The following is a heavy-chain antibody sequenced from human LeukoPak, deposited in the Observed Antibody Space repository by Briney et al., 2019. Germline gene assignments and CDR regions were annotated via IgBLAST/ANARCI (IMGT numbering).Heavy chain of an antibody. Sequence: PGGSLRLSCAASGFTFSSYGMHWVRQAPGKGLEWVAVISYDGSNKYYVDSVKGRFTISRDNSKNTLYLQMNSLRAEDTAVYYCANEPRGYSYGGLDYWGQGTLVTVSS. V-gene: IGHV3-30*18. CDR1: GFTFSSYG. CDR3: ANEPRGYSYGGLDY. D-gene: IGHD5-18*01. J-gene: IGHJ4*02. CDR2: ISYDGSNK.